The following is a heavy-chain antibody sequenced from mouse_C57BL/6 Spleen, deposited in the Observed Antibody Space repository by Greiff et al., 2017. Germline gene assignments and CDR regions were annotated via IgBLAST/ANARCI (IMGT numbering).Heavy chain of an antibody. CDR1: GYTFTSYW. CDR3: ARKDGSSSWFAY. V-gene: IGHV1-69*01. D-gene: IGHD1-1*01. J-gene: IGHJ3*01. Sequence: QVQLQQPGAELVMPGASVKLSCKASGYTFTSYWMHWVKQRPGQGLEWIGEIDPSDSYTNYNQKFKGKSTLTVDKSSSTAYMQLSSLTSEDSAVYYGARKDGSSSWFAYWGQGTLVTVSA. CDR2: IDPSDSYT.